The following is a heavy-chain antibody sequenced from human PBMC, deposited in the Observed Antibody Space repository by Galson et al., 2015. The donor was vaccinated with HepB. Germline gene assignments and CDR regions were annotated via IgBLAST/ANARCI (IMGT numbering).Heavy chain of an antibody. Sequence: ETLSLTCTVSGGSISNYYWSWIRQPPGRGLEWIGYVFHTGTTDYNPSLKGRVTISLDTSKNHFSLNLTSVTTADTAVYFCAREVDHYDDSGFRLYYFDFWGQGALVTVSS. J-gene: IGHJ4*02. D-gene: IGHD3-22*01. V-gene: IGHV4-59*01. CDR2: VFHTGTT. CDR1: GGSISNYY. CDR3: AREVDHYDDSGFRLYYFDF.